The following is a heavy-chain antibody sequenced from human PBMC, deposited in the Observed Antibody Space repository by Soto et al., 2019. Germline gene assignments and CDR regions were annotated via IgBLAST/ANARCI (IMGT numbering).Heavy chain of an antibody. D-gene: IGHD1-1*01. CDR2: ISYSGST. J-gene: IGHJ4*02. CDR3: ARVWGSLTTGFDY. CDR1: GGSISSYY. V-gene: IGHV4-59*01. Sequence: QVQLQESGPGLVKPSETLSLTCTVSGGSISSYYWTWIRQPPGKGLEWIGYISYSGSTSYNPSLKSRITISLHTSKNQFSLKVRSVTAADTAVYYCARVWGSLTTGFDYWGQGTLVTVSS.